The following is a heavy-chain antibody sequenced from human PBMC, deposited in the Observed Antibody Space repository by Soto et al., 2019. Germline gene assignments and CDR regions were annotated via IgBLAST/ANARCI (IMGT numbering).Heavy chain of an antibody. CDR1: GYTFTSYD. V-gene: IGHV1-8*01. J-gene: IGHJ6*03. CDR3: AGRGYSGYYYYNYYMHV. CDR2: INPNSGNT. D-gene: IGHD5-12*01. Sequence: QVQLVQSGAEVKKPGASVKVSCKASGYTFTSYDINWVRQATRQGLEWMGWINPNSGNTGYAQKFQGRVTMTRNSSISTAYMELSRLGSEDTAVYYCAGRGYSGYYYYNYYMHVCGKGTTVTVSS.